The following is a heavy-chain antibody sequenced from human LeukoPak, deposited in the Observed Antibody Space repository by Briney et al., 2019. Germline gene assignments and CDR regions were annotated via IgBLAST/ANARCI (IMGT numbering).Heavy chain of an antibody. Sequence: SETLSLTCAVSGGSISSGGSSWSWIRQPPGKGLEWIGYIYHSGSTYYNPSLKSRVTISVDRSKNQFSLKLSSVTAADTAVYYCASKASPTIPLGSDSERNYFDYWGQGTLVTVSS. CDR2: IYHSGST. D-gene: IGHD5-12*01. V-gene: IGHV4-30-2*01. CDR3: ASKASPTIPLGSDSERNYFDY. J-gene: IGHJ4*02. CDR1: GGSISSGGSS.